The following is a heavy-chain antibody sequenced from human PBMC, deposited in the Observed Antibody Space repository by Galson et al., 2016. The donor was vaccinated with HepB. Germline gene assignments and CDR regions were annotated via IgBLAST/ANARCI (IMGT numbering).Heavy chain of an antibody. Sequence: SVKVSCKASGYTFNNYAISWVRQAPGQGLEWVGWIGAYNGNTHYAEQLQDRVTMTTDTSASTAYMELRSLRADDTAVYYGAADWGAEYGYWGQGTLVTVSS. J-gene: IGHJ4*02. CDR2: IGAYNGNT. CDR1: GYTFNNYA. CDR3: AADWGAEYGY. V-gene: IGHV1-18*01. D-gene: IGHD3-16*01.